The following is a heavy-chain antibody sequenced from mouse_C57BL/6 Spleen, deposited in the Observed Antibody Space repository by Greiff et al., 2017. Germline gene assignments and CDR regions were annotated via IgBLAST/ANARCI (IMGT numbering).Heavy chain of an antibody. J-gene: IGHJ4*01. CDR1: GYAFSSSW. D-gene: IGHD4-1*01. V-gene: IGHV1-82*01. CDR2: IYPGDGDT. CDR3: ASRWDGSMDY. Sequence: QVQLKQSGPELVKPGASVKISCKASGYAFSSSWMNWVQQRPGKGLEWIGRIYPGDGDTNYNGKFKGKATLTADKASSTAYMQLSSLTSEDSAVYFCASRWDGSMDYWGQGTSVTVSS.